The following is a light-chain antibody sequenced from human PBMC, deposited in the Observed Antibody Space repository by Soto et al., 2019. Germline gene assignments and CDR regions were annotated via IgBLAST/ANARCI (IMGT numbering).Light chain of an antibody. V-gene: IGKV1-39*01. CDR3: QQSYSSPPT. CDR2: AAS. J-gene: IGKJ1*01. CDR1: QSISNH. Sequence: DIQMTQSPSSLSASVEDRVIITCRASQSISNHLNWYQQKPGKAPKLLIFAASSLQSGVPSRFSGSRSWPDFTLSSSSRQPEDFATYYCQQSYSSPPTFGQGTKVDIK.